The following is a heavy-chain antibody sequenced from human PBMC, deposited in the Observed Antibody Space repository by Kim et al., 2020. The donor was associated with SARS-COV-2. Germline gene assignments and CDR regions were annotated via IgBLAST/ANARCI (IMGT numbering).Heavy chain of an antibody. V-gene: IGHV3-74*01. CDR1: GITFTSFW. CDR2: ITHDGSGT. CDR3: ASGGSSNCIGY. Sequence: GGSLRLSCAASGITFTSFWMHWVRQAPGTGLEWISSITHDGSGTNYADSVKGRLTTSRDNAKNTVYLQMNRLRPEDTAVYYCASGGSSNCIGYWG. D-gene: IGHD6-13*01. J-gene: IGHJ4*01.